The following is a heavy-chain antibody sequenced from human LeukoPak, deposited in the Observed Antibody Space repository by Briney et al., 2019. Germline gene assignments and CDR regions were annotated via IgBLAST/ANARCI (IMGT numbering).Heavy chain of an antibody. Sequence: PSQTLSLTCTVSGGSISSGSNYWSWIRQPAGKGLEWIGRIYTSGSTNYNPSLKSRVTISVDTSKNQFSLKLSSVTAADTAVYYCASRDSGYELDYWGQGTLVTVSS. D-gene: IGHD5-12*01. V-gene: IGHV4-61*02. J-gene: IGHJ4*02. CDR2: IYTSGST. CDR3: ASRDSGYELDY. CDR1: GGSISSGSNY.